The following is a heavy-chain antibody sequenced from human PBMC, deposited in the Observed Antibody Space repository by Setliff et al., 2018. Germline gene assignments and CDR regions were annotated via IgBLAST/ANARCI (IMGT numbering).Heavy chain of an antibody. Sequence: PSETLSLTCTVSGGSISSYYWIWIRQPPGKGLEWVATIYYSGSTYSNPSLKSRLIISVDAPDNQFSVKLSSVTAADTAVYYCARHKSNGSGSYPSLYMDVWGKGIMVTVS. J-gene: IGHJ6*03. CDR2: IYYSGST. CDR1: GGSISSYY. D-gene: IGHD3-10*01. V-gene: IGHV4-39*01. CDR3: ARHKSNGSGSYPSLYMDV.